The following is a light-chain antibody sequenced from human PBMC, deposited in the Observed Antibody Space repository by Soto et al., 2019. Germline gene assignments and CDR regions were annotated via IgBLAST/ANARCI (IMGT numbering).Light chain of an antibody. CDR3: QQRRSWPPANT. V-gene: IGKV3-11*01. CDR1: QSVSSY. J-gene: IGKJ2*01. CDR2: DAS. Sequence: EIVLTQSPATLSLSPGERATLSCRASQSVSSYLAWYQQKPGQAPRLLIYDASNKATAIPARFSGSGSGTDFTLTISSLEPEDFAVYYCQQRRSWPPANTFGQGTKLEIK.